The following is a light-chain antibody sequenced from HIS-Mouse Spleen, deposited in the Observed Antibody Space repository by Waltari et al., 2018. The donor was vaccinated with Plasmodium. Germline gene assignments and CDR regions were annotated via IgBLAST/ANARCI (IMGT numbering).Light chain of an antibody. CDR1: ALPKQY. V-gene: IGLV3-10*01. J-gene: IGLJ3*02. CDR2: KDS. Sequence: SYELTQPPSVSVSPGQTARITCSGAALPKQYAYWYQQKSGQAPVLVIYKDSKRPSGIPERFSGSSSGTMATLTISGAQVEDEADYYCYSTDSSGNHRVFGGGTKLTVL. CDR3: YSTDSSGNHRV.